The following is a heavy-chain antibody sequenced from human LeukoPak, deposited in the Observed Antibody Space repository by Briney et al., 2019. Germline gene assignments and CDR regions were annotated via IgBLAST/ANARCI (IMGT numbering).Heavy chain of an antibody. CDR3: ARHGSGRYYPAEGRVDY. J-gene: IGHJ4*01. CDR2: INPSVGGT. D-gene: IGHD3-10*01. Sequence: SVKVSCKAFGYVWARYYIHWVRQATGQGREWVVIINPSVGGTTYARKFQGRVTMTRDTSTSTVYMELSSLRSEDTAVYYCARHGSGRYYPAEGRVDYWGQGTLVTVSS. V-gene: IGHV1-46*03. CDR1: GYVWARYY.